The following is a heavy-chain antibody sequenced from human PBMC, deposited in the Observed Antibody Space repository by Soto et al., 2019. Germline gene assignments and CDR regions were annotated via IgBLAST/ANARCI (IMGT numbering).Heavy chain of an antibody. Sequence: SVKVSCKASGGTFSSYAISWVRQAPGQGLEWMGGIIPIFGTANYAQKFQGRVTITADKSTSTAYMELSSLRSEDTAVYYCASPPPYCSSTSCYGVGGMDVWGQGTTVTVSS. CDR3: ASPPPYCSSTSCYGVGGMDV. V-gene: IGHV1-69*06. D-gene: IGHD2-2*01. J-gene: IGHJ6*02. CDR2: IIPIFGTA. CDR1: GGTFSSYA.